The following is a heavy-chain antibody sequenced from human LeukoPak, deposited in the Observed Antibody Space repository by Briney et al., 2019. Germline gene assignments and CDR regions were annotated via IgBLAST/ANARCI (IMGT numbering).Heavy chain of an antibody. Sequence: GASVKVSCKATGYTFTSYAYSWVRQAPGQGLEWVGGIIPIFGTANYAQKFQGRVTITADESTSTAYMELSSLRSEDTAVYYCARGRVVPAARRDYYYYMYVWGKGTTVTVSS. J-gene: IGHJ6*03. CDR1: GYTFTSYA. V-gene: IGHV1-69*13. CDR2: IIPIFGTA. D-gene: IGHD2-2*01. CDR3: ARGRVVPAARRDYYYYMYV.